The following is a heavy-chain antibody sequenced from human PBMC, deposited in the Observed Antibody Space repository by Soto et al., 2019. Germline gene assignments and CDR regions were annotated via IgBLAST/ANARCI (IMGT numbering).Heavy chain of an antibody. D-gene: IGHD3-3*01. CDR1: GGSISSYY. J-gene: IGHJ4*02. CDR2: MYYSGST. Sequence: QVQLQESGPGLVKPSETLSLTCTVSGGSISSYYWSWIRQSRGKGLEWIGYMYYSGSTNYNPSLKTRVTISTDTSRNQFSLKLSSVTAADTAVYYCARGTFGVVKDWGQGTLVTVSS. CDR3: ARGTFGVVKD. V-gene: IGHV4-59*01.